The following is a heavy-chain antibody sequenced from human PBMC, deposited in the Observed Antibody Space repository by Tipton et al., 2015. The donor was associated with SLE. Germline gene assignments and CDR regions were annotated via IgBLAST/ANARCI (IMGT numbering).Heavy chain of an antibody. CDR1: GGSFSGYY. J-gene: IGHJ6*04. D-gene: IGHD3-3*01. V-gene: IGHV4-34*01. Sequence: GLVKPSETLSLTCAVYGGSFSGYYWSWIRQPPGKGLEWIGEINHSGSTNYNPSLKSRVSISVDTSKNQFSLEMRSVTAADTAVYYCTRLQFIFGGMDVWGKGTTVTVSS. CDR2: INHSGST. CDR3: TRLQFIFGGMDV.